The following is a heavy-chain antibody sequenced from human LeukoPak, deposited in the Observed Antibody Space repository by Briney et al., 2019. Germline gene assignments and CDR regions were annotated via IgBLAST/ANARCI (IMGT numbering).Heavy chain of an antibody. J-gene: IGHJ4*02. CDR2: MNPNSGNT. Sequence: ASVKVSCKASGYTFTSYDINWVRQATGQGLEWMGWMNPNSGNTGYAQKFQGRVTMTRNTSISTAYMELSSLRSEDTAVYYCARTIVVVPAALYYFDYWGQGTLVTVSS. CDR1: GYTFTSYD. CDR3: ARTIVVVPAALYYFDY. D-gene: IGHD2-2*01. V-gene: IGHV1-8*01.